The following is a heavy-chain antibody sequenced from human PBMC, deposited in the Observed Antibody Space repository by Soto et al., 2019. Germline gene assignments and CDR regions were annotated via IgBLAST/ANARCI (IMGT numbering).Heavy chain of an antibody. D-gene: IGHD2-21*02. J-gene: IGHJ6*02. V-gene: IGHV4-59*01. CDR3: ARDLWGYCGTDCYPLDV. CDR2: MYNTGST. CDR1: GGSISGYY. Sequence: SETLSLTCTLSGGSISGYYWSWIRQPPGKGLEWIGYMYNTGSTVYNPSFKSRVTISVDTSKNQFSLKLNSVTAADTAVYYCARDLWGYCGTDCYPLDVWGQGTTVTVS.